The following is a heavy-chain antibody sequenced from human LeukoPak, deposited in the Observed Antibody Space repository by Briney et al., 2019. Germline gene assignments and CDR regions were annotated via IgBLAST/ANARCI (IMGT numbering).Heavy chain of an antibody. Sequence: SETLSLTCAVSGYSISSGYYWGWIRQPPGKGLEWIGSIYHSGSTYYNPSLKSRVTISVDTSKNQFSLKLSSVTAADTAVYYCARWGYYDILTGYTPWYFDYWGQGTLVTVSS. V-gene: IGHV4-38-2*01. CDR1: GYSISSGYY. D-gene: IGHD3-9*01. CDR2: IYHSGST. J-gene: IGHJ4*02. CDR3: ARWGYYDILTGYTPWYFDY.